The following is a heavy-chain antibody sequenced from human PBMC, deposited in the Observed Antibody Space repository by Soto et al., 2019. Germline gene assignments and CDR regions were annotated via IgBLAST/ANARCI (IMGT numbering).Heavy chain of an antibody. CDR1: GGSFSAYY. D-gene: IGHD2-2*01. V-gene: IGHV4-34*01. J-gene: IGHJ6*03. CDR2: INHSGST. CDR3: ARGFCSSTSCYGVYYYYYMDV. Sequence: SETLSLTCAVYGGSFSAYYWSWIRQPPGKGLEWIGEINHSGSTNYNPSLKSRVTISVDTSKNQFSLNLTSVTAADTAVYYCARGFCSSTSCYGVYYYYYMDVWGKGTTVTVSS.